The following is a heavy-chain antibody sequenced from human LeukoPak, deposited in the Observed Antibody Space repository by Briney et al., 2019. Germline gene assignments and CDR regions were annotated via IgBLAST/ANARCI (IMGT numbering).Heavy chain of an antibody. CDR3: AADGLQLAGYYMDV. D-gene: IGHD4-11*01. CDR2: INPSGGST. Sequence: ASVKVSCKXSGYTFTSYYMHWVRQAPGQGLEWMGIINPSGGSTSYAQKFQGRVTMTRDTSTSTVYMELSSLRSEDTAVYYCAADGLQLAGYYMDVRGKGTTVTVSS. V-gene: IGHV1-46*01. CDR1: GYTFTSYY. J-gene: IGHJ6*03.